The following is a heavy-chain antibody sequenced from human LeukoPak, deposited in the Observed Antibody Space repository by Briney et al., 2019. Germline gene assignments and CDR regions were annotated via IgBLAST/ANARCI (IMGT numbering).Heavy chain of an antibody. CDR3: AKARYCSGGSCFPQLTPDY. Sequence: PGGSLRLSCTVFGFTVSSDSMSWVRQAPGKGLEWVSFIYSGGSTHYSDSVKGRFTISRDNSKNTLYLQMNSLRAEDTAVYYCAKARYCSGGSCFPQLTPDYWGQGTLVTVSS. CDR1: GFTVSSDS. D-gene: IGHD2-15*01. V-gene: IGHV3-53*01. J-gene: IGHJ4*02. CDR2: IYSGGST.